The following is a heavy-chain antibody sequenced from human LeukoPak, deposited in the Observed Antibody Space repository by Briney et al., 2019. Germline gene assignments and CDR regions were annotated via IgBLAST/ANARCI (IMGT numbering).Heavy chain of an antibody. D-gene: IGHD4-17*01. Sequence: SETLSLTCAVYGGSFSGYYWSWIRQPPGKGLEWIGEINHSGSTNYNPSLKSRVTISVDTSKNQFSLKLSSVTAADTAVYYCARGPHAVEDYDIDYWGQGTLVTVSS. CDR2: INHSGST. CDR3: ARGPHAVEDYDIDY. J-gene: IGHJ4*02. V-gene: IGHV4-34*01. CDR1: GGSFSGYY.